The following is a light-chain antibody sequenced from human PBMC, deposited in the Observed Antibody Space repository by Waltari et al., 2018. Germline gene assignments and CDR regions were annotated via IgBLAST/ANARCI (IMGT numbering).Light chain of an antibody. CDR3: MQGPQSPWT. CDR2: LVS. J-gene: IGKJ1*01. CDR1: QSLLHSYGNTY. Sequence: DIVMTQSPLSLPVTPGEPASISCRSSQSLLHSYGNTYLDWYLQKPGQSPQRLFYLVSSRDFGVPDRFSGSGSGTDFTLKISRVEAEDVGVYFCMQGPQSPWTFGQGTKVEI. V-gene: IGKV2-28*01.